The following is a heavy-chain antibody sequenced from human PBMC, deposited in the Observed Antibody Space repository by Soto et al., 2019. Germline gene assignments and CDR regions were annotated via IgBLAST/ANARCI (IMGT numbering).Heavy chain of an antibody. CDR3: AKDLLEWLLRQRGDFGY. V-gene: IGHV3-23*01. CDR1: GITFSSYA. Sequence: GGSLRLSCAASGITFSSYAMSWVRQAPGKGLEWVSSISGSGGSTYYADSVKGRFTISRDNSKNTLYLQMNSLRAEDTAVYYWAKDLLEWLLRQRGDFGYWGQGTLVTVSS. CDR2: ISGSGGST. J-gene: IGHJ4*02. D-gene: IGHD3-3*01.